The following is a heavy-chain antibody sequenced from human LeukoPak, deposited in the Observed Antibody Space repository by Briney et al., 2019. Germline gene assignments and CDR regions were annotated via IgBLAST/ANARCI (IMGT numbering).Heavy chain of an antibody. CDR3: ARESLRLGATTGYFDY. Sequence: GASVKVSCKASGYTFTSYDINWVRQATGQGLEWMGWMNPNSGNTGYAQKFQGRVTMTRNTSISTAYMELSSLRSEDTAVYYCARESLRLGATTGYFDYWGQGTLVTVSS. V-gene: IGHV1-8*01. CDR2: MNPNSGNT. CDR1: GYTFTSYD. D-gene: IGHD1-26*01. J-gene: IGHJ4*02.